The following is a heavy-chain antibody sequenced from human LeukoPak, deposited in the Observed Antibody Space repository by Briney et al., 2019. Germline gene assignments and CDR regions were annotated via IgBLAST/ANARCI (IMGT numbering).Heavy chain of an antibody. CDR1: GFTFSSSV. Sequence: GGSLRPSCAASGFTFSSSVMSWVRQAPGKGLEWVSSIGGSGGDTYYADSVKGRFTISRDNSKNTLHLQMNSLRAEDTAVYYCAGLKGMDVWGQGTTVTVSS. J-gene: IGHJ6*02. CDR3: AGLKGMDV. CDR2: IGGSGGDT. V-gene: IGHV3-23*01.